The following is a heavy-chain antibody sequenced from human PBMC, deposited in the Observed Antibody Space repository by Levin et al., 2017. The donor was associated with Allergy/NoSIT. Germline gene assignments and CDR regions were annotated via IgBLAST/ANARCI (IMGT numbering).Heavy chain of an antibody. CDR1: GYTFTSYG. D-gene: IGHD6-19*01. J-gene: IGHJ4*02. CDR3: ARDDIAVAGTVPHDY. CDR2: ISAYNGNT. V-gene: IGHV1-18*01. Sequence: ASVKVSCKASGYTFTSYGISWVRQAPGQGLEWMGWISAYNGNTNYAQKLQGRVTMTTDTSTSTAYMELRSLRSDDTAVYYCARDDIAVAGTVPHDYWGQGTLVTVSS.